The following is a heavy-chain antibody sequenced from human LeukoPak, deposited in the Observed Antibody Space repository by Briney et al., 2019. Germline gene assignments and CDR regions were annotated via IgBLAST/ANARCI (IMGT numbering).Heavy chain of an antibody. Sequence: SETLSLTCTVSGGSISSHYWSWIRQPPGKGLEWIGYIYYSGSTNYNPSLKSRVTISVDTSKNQFSLKLSSVTAADTAVYYCARYGGNSEEDYWGQGTLVTVSS. J-gene: IGHJ4*02. D-gene: IGHD4-23*01. CDR1: GGSISSHY. CDR2: IYYSGST. V-gene: IGHV4-59*11. CDR3: ARYGGNSEEDY.